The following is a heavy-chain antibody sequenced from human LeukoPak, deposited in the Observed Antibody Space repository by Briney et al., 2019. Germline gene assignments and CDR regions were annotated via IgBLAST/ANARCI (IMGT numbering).Heavy chain of an antibody. Sequence: GGSLRLSCAAFKFTFSYYWMHWVRQAPGKGLVWVSRINGDGSTTNYADSVKGRFTISRDDSKSIAYLQMSSLKTEDTAVYYCTSDEGEDTSYWGQGTLVTVSS. J-gene: IGHJ4*02. CDR3: TSDEGEDTSY. CDR1: KFTFSYYW. CDR2: INGDGSTT. D-gene: IGHD1-26*01. V-gene: IGHV3-74*01.